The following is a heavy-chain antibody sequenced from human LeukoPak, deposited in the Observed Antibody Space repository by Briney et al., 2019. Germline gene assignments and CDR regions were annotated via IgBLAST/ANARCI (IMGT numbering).Heavy chain of an antibody. CDR1: GFTVSSNY. Sequence: GGSLRLSCAASGFTVSSNYMSWVRQAPGKGLEWVSVIYSGGSTYYADSVKDRFTISRDNSKNTLYLQMNSLRAEDTAVYYCARDLSGIAVAGMRYYFDYWGQGTLVTVSS. J-gene: IGHJ4*02. V-gene: IGHV3-66*02. CDR3: ARDLSGIAVAGMRYYFDY. CDR2: IYSGGST. D-gene: IGHD6-19*01.